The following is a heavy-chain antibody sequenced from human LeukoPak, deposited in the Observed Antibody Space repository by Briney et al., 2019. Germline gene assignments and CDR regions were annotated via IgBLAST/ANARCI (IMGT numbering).Heavy chain of an antibody. J-gene: IGHJ4*02. CDR3: ERKHGDY. CDR2: IYYSGST. Sequence: SETLSLTCTVCGDSITSYYWTWIRQPPGKGLEWIGYIYYSGSTNYNPSLKSRVTISVDTSKNQFSLRLSSVTAADTAVYYCERKHGDYCGQGTLVTVSS. CDR1: GDSITSYY. V-gene: IGHV4-59*01.